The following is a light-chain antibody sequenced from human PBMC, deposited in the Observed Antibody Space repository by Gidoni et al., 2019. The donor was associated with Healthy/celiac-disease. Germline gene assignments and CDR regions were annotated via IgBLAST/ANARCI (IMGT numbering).Light chain of an antibody. CDR1: NIGSKS. CDR2: DDS. CDR3: QVWDSSSDHPDVV. Sequence: SYVLPQPPSASVAPGRTARITCGGNNIGSKSVHWYQQKPGQAPVLVVYDDSDRPSGLPERFSGSNSGNTATLTISRVEAGDEADYYCQVWDSSSDHPDVVFGGGTKLTVL. V-gene: IGLV3-21*02. J-gene: IGLJ2*01.